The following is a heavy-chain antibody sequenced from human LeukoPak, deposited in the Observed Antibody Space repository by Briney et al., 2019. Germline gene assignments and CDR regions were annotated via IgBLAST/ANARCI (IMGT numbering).Heavy chain of an antibody. CDR1: GFTFSSYG. Sequence: GGSLRLSCAASGFTFSSYGMSWVRQAPGKGLEWVSAIETGGASTYYADSVKGRFTISRDNAKNSLYLQMNSLRAEDTAVYYCARAGDFYWGQETLVTVSS. D-gene: IGHD3-3*01. J-gene: IGHJ4*02. CDR3: ARAGDFY. CDR2: IETGGAST. V-gene: IGHV3-21*01.